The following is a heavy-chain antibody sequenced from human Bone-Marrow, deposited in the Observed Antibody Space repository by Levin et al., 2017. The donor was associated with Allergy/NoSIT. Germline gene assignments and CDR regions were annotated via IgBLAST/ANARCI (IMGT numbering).Heavy chain of an antibody. CDR3: AKLGLVMLVGPNRSYYNVVDV. J-gene: IGHJ6*02. CDR1: GGSISSTSYS. Sequence: SQTLSLTCSVSGGSISSTSYSWGWIRQPPGKGLEWIGSIDFRETTYYNPSLKGRVTIFVDTSNNQLSLRLRSVTAADTAVYYCAKLGLVMLVGPNRSYYNVVDVWGPGTTVTVSS. D-gene: IGHD2-15*01. V-gene: IGHV4-39*01. CDR2: IDFRETT.